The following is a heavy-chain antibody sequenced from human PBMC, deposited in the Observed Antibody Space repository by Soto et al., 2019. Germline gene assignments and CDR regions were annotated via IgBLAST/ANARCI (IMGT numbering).Heavy chain of an antibody. CDR1: GGTFNTYG. CDR2: IIPMFNTT. J-gene: IGHJ3*02. CDR3: ARVSAPSTYYDSSGYYSDAFDI. Sequence: GASVKVSCKASGGTFNTYGISWVRQAPGQGLEWLGGIIPMFNTTKSAQKFQGRVTMTRDTSTSTVYMELSSLRSEDTAVYYCARVSAPSTYYDSSGYYSDAFDIWGQGTMVTVSS. V-gene: IGHV1-69*05. D-gene: IGHD3-22*01.